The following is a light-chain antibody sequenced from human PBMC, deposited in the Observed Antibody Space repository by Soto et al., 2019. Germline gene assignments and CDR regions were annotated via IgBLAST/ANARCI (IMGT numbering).Light chain of an antibody. CDR1: QGMRNF. CDR2: AAS. V-gene: IGKV1-27*01. J-gene: IGKJ3*01. CDR3: QKYSSVPV. Sequence: DIQMTQSPTSLSASVGDRVTITCRASQGMRNFVAWYQQKPGKAPKLLIYAASTLQSGVPARFTGSGSGTDVTLTINSRQPEDVATYSCQKYSSVPVFGPGTKVEIK.